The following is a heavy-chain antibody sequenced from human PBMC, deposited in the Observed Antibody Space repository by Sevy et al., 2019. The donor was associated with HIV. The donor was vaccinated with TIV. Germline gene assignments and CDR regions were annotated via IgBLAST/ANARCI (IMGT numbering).Heavy chain of an antibody. V-gene: IGHV1-8*01. CDR1: GYTFTSYD. CDR3: ARHRDYYDSSGYGTFDP. CDR2: MNPNTGNT. D-gene: IGHD3-22*01. Sequence: ASVKVSCKASGYTFTSYDINWVRQASGQGLEWMGWMNPNTGNTGYAQKFQGRVTMTRNTSINTAYMELSSLRSEDTAVYYCARHRDYYDSSGYGTFDPWGQGTLVTVS. J-gene: IGHJ5*02.